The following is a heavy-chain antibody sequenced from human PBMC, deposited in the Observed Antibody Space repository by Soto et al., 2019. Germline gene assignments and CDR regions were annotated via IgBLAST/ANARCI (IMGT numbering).Heavy chain of an antibody. J-gene: IGHJ5*02. CDR3: ARFHKYSEANWFDP. CDR1: GGSIRSFS. V-gene: IGHV4-4*09. CDR2: IYNSGST. D-gene: IGHD2-15*01. Sequence: QVQLQESGPGLVKSSETLSLTCSVSGGSIRSFSWSWIRQPPGRGLEWIGYIYNSGSTNYNPSLTSRATISVDPSKNQFSLTLTSVTAADTAVYYCARFHKYSEANWFDPWGQGTLVTVSS.